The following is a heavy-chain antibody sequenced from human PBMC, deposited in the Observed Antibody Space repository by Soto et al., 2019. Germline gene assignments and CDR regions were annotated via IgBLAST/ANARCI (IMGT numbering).Heavy chain of an antibody. CDR3: ARDCSGGSCYDPHYYYYYYMDV. D-gene: IGHD2-15*01. J-gene: IGHJ6*03. CDR1: GYTFTSYG. CDR2: ISAYNGNT. V-gene: IGHV1-18*01. Sequence: ASVKVSCKASGYTFTSYGISWVRQAPGQGLEWMGWISAYNGNTNYAQKLQGRVTMTTDTSTSTAYMELRSLRSDDTAVYYCARDCSGGSCYDPHYYYYYYMDVWGKGTTVTGSS.